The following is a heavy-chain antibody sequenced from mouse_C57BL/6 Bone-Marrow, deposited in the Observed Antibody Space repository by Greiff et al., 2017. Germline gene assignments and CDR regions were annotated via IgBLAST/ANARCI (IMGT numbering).Heavy chain of an antibody. D-gene: IGHD1-1*01. Sequence: EVMLVESGGGLVKPGGSLKLSCAASGFTFSSYGMSWVRQTPDKRLEWVATISSGGSYTYYPDSVKGRFTISRDNTKKTMYLQMSSLSSEDTAMYYCARQITTGFAYWGQGTLVTVSA. CDR2: ISSGGSYT. J-gene: IGHJ3*01. CDR3: ARQITTGFAY. CDR1: GFTFSSYG. V-gene: IGHV5-6*03.